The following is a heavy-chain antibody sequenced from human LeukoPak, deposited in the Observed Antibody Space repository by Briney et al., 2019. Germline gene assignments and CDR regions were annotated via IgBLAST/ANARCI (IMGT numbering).Heavy chain of an antibody. CDR2: FDPEDGET. D-gene: IGHD3-22*01. V-gene: IGHV1-24*01. CDR1: GYTLTELS. Sequence: ASVKVSCKVSGYTLTELSMHWVRQAPGKELEGVGGFDPEDGETIYAQKFQGRVTMTEDTSTDTTYMELSSLRSEDTAVYYCAPATSGYYNDSSGYYGHYWGQGTLVTVSS. J-gene: IGHJ4*02. CDR3: APATSGYYNDSSGYYGHY.